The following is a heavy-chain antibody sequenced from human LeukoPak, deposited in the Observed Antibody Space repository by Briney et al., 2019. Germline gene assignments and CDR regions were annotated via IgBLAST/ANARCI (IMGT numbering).Heavy chain of an antibody. CDR2: IYTSGST. Sequence: PSETLSLTCTVSGGSISSYYWSWIRQPAGKGLEWIGRIYTSGSTNYNPSLKSRVTMSVDTSKNQFSLKLSSVTAADTAVYYCARESRGYCTNGVCYTSEHLDYWGQGTLVTVSS. CDR3: ARESRGYCTNGVCYTSEHLDY. V-gene: IGHV4-4*07. J-gene: IGHJ4*02. CDR1: GGSISSYY. D-gene: IGHD2-8*01.